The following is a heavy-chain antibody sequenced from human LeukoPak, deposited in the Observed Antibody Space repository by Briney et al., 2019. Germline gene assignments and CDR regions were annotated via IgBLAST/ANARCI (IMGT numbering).Heavy chain of an antibody. D-gene: IGHD3-10*01. CDR1: GFTFSSYA. J-gene: IGHJ4*02. V-gene: IGHV3-30*04. Sequence: GGSLRLSCAASGFTFSSYAMHWVRQAPGKGLEWVAVISYDGSNKYYADSVKGRFTISRDNSKNTQYLQMNSLRAEDTAVYYCAREKKGPYGSGSYLDYWGQGTLVTVSS. CDR3: AREKKGPYGSGSYLDY. CDR2: ISYDGSNK.